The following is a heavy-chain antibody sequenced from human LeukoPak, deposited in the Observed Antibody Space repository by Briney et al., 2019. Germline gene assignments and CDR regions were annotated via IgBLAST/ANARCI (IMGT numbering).Heavy chain of an antibody. D-gene: IGHD1-26*01. CDR3: ARCQSPNSGGYFGCMY. J-gene: IGHJ4*02. CDR1: GYSFTSYW. Sequence: GESLKISCKGSGYSFTSYWIGWVRQMPGKGLEWMGIIYPGDSDTRYSPSFQGQVTISADKSISTAYLQWSSLRASDTALYYCARCQSPNSGGYFGCMYWGQGTRVTVSS. CDR2: IYPGDSDT. V-gene: IGHV5-51*01.